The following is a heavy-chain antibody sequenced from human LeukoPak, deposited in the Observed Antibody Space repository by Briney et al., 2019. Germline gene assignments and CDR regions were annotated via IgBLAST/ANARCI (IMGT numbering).Heavy chain of an antibody. CDR2: INSDGSST. CDR3: ARGDYGDYDFLGYYYYGMDV. CDR1: GFTFSSYW. D-gene: IGHD4-17*01. J-gene: IGHJ6*02. Sequence: PGGSLRLSCAASGFTFSSYWMHWVRQAPGKGLVWVSRINSDGSSTSYADSVKGRFTISRDNAKNTLYLQMNSLRAEDTAVYYCARGDYGDYDFLGYYYYGMDVWGQGTTVTVSS. V-gene: IGHV3-74*01.